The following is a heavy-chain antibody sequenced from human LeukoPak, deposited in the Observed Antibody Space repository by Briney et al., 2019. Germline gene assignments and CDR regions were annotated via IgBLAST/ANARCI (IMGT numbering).Heavy chain of an antibody. Sequence: GESLKISCQDSGYNFTNYWIGWVRQMPGKGLELMGIIYPGDSLTRYSPSFQGHVTISADRSITTAYLQWSSLTAADTAMYYCARPLRDGSYDAFDIWGQGTRVTVSS. J-gene: IGHJ3*02. D-gene: IGHD2-15*01. CDR1: GYNFTNYW. CDR2: IYPGDSLT. CDR3: ARPLRDGSYDAFDI. V-gene: IGHV5-51*01.